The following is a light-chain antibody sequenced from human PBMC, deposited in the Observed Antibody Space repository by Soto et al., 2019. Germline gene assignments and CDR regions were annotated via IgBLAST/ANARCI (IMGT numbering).Light chain of an antibody. CDR1: SFDVDDYNS. Sequence: QSALTQPASVSGSPGQSITISCTGTSFDVDDYNSVSWYQQPPGKAPKLIIYEVNNRPSGVSNRFSGSNSDNTASLTISGLQAEDEADYYCSLYTTSSTPSYASGNGTKVTVL. CDR2: EVN. J-gene: IGLJ1*01. V-gene: IGLV2-14*01. CDR3: SLYTTSSTPSYA.